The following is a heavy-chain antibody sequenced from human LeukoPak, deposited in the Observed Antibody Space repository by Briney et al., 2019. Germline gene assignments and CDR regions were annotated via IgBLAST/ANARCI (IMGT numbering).Heavy chain of an antibody. Sequence: PGGSLRLSCAASGFTFSSYDMHWVRQAPGKGLEWVSAIGTAGDTYYPGSVKGRFTISRENAKNSLYLQMNSLRAGDTAVYYCARGDPSSGWALDYWGQGTLVTVSS. V-gene: IGHV3-13*01. CDR2: IGTAGDT. D-gene: IGHD6-19*01. CDR3: ARGDPSSGWALDY. J-gene: IGHJ4*02. CDR1: GFTFSSYD.